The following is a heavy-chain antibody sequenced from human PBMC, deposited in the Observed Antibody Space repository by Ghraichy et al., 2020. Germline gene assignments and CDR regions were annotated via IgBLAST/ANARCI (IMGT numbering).Heavy chain of an antibody. V-gene: IGHV3-23*01. Sequence: GESLRLSCVASGFTFSGYGMGWVRQAPGEGLEWVSALSSRGEYIYYTDSVQGRFTVSRDNSANTLYLQMNSLRAEDTASYYCATMPRNRNYGSHYFDYWGQGALVIVSS. CDR2: LSSRGEYI. CDR1: GFTFSGYG. CDR3: ATMPRNRNYGSHYFDY. J-gene: IGHJ4*02. D-gene: IGHD3-16*01.